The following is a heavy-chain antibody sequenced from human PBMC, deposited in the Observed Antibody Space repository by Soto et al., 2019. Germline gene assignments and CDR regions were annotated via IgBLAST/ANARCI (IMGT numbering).Heavy chain of an antibody. CDR3: STTVITAPPFEY. V-gene: IGHV3-72*01. D-gene: IGHD1-20*01. J-gene: IGHJ4*02. Sequence: PGGSLRLSCRGAGFTLSNHCMAWVRQAPGKGLEWLGRIRNKPAGHTTAHAASARGRFTISRDDSKNSVYLQMHSLKTEDSAVYYYSTTVITAPPFEYWGQGTVVTVSS. CDR2: IRNKPAGHTT. CDR1: GFTLSNHC.